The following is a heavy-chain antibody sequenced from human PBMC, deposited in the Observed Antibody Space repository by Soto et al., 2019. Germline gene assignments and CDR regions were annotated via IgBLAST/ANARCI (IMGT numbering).Heavy chain of an antibody. J-gene: IGHJ5*02. D-gene: IGHD3-10*01. Sequence: GKVSCKASGYTFTSYAMHWVRQAPGQRLEWMGWINAGNGNTKYSQKFQGRVTITRDTSASTAYMELSSLRSEDTAVYYCARDNLWFGSPGRFDTWGQGTLVTVSS. CDR2: INAGNGNT. CDR1: GYTFTSYA. CDR3: ARDNLWFGSPGRFDT. V-gene: IGHV1-3*01.